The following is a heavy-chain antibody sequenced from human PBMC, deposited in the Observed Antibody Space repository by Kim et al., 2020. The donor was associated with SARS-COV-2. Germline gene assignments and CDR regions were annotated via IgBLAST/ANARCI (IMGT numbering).Heavy chain of an antibody. V-gene: IGHV4-34*01. J-gene: IGHJ6*02. CDR1: GGSFSGYY. CDR3: ARAPGYRHHYYYYYGMDV. CDR2: INHSGST. Sequence: SETLSLTCAVYGGSFSGYYWSWIRQPPGKGLEWIGEINHSGSTNYNPSLKSRVTISVDTSKNQFSLKLSSVTAADTAVYYCARAPGYRHHYYYYYGMDVWGQGTTVTVSS. D-gene: IGHD5-18*01.